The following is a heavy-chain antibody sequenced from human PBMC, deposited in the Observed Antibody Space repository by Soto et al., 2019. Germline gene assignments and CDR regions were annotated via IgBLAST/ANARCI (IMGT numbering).Heavy chain of an antibody. CDR1: GYTFTRYT. Sequence: GASVKVSCKASGYTFTRYTMNWVRQAPGQRLEWMGWINPDNGNTKSSQKFQGRVIITMDTSASTAYMDLSSLRSEDTAVYYCARGIATGQLDPWGQGTLVTVSS. CDR2: INPDNGNT. J-gene: IGHJ5*02. V-gene: IGHV1-3*01. CDR3: ARGIATGQLDP. D-gene: IGHD2-15*01.